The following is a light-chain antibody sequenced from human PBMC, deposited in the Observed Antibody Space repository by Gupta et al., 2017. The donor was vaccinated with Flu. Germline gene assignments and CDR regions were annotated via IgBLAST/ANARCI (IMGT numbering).Light chain of an antibody. V-gene: IGKV1-33*01. CDR1: QEISKY. J-gene: IGKJ4*01. CDR2: DSS. CDR3: QQYDNLPVT. Sequence: EINMTQSPPSLSASVGDRVTITCQASQEISKYLNWYQQKPGKAPKLLIYDSSNLETGVPSRFSGSGSGTDFTLTISSLQPEDIATYYCQQYDNLPVTFGGGTKVEIK.